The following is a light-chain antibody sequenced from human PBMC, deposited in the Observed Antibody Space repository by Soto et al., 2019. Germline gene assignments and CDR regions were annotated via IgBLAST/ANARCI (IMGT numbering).Light chain of an antibody. Sequence: EIVLTQSPGTLSLSPGERATLSCRARQSVSSSFLAWYQQRPGQAPRLLIYGASSRATGIPDRFSGGGSGTDFTLTISRLQPEDFAVYYCQQYGSSPPTFGQGTKVEIK. CDR3: QQYGSSPPT. V-gene: IGKV3-20*01. CDR2: GAS. J-gene: IGKJ1*01. CDR1: QSVSSSF.